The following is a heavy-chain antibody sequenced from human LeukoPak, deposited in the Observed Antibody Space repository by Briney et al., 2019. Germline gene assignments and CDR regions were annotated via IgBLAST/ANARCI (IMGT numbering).Heavy chain of an antibody. D-gene: IGHD5-18*01. V-gene: IGHV3-30*18. J-gene: IGHJ4*02. CDR1: GFTFSSYG. Sequence: PGGSLRLSCAASGFTFSSYGMHWVRQAPGKGLEWEAVISYDGSNKYYADSVKGRFTISRDNSKNTLYLQMNGLRAEDTAVYYCAKDRGDGYSYGYYFDYWGQGTLVTVSS. CDR3: AKDRGDGYSYGYYFDY. CDR2: ISYDGSNK.